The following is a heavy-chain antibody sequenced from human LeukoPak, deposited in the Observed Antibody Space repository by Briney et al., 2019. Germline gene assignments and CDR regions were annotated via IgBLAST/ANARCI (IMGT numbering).Heavy chain of an antibody. V-gene: IGHV1-2*02. J-gene: IGHJ1*01. D-gene: IGHD2-2*01. CDR3: AREVGYCSSTSCSSRNFQH. CDR2: INPNSGGT. CDR1: GYTFTGYY. Sequence: ASVKVSCKASGYTFTGYYMHWVRQAPGQGLEWMGWINPNSGGTNYAQKFQGRVTMTRDTSISTAYKELSRLRSDDTAVYHCAREVGYCSSTSCSSRNFQHWGQGTLVTVSS.